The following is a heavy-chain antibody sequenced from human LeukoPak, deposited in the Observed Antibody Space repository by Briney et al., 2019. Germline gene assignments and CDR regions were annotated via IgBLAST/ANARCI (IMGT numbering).Heavy chain of an antibody. CDR1: GGTFSSYA. CDR3: ARSYYAPRGYSGPRFRDAFDI. D-gene: IGHD5-12*01. Sequence: SVKVSCKASGGTFSSYAISWVRQAPGQGLEWMGRIIPILGIANYAQKFQGRVTITADKSTSTAYMELSSLRSEDTAVYYCARSYYAPRGYSGPRFRDAFDIWGQGTMVTVSS. J-gene: IGHJ3*02. CDR2: IIPILGIA. V-gene: IGHV1-69*04.